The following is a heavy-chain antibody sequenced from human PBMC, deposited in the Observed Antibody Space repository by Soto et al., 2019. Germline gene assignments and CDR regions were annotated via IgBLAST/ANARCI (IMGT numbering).Heavy chain of an antibody. CDR3: ARVEGIAARHLSYYYYYYMDV. D-gene: IGHD6-6*01. J-gene: IGHJ6*03. CDR1: GYTFTSYG. CDR2: ISAYNGNT. V-gene: IGHV1-18*01. Sequence: ASVKVSCKASGYTFTSYGISWVRQAPGQGLEWMGWISAYNGNTNYAQKLQGRVTMTTDTSTSTAYMELRSLRSDDTAVYYCARVEGIAARHLSYYYYYYMDVWGKGTTVTVSS.